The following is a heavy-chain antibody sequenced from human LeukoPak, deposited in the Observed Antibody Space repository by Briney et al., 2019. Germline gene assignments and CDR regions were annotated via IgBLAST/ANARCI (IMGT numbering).Heavy chain of an antibody. D-gene: IGHD1-26*01. V-gene: IGHV3-15*01. CDR2: IKSTTDGGTT. Sequence: PGGSLRLSCAASGFTFSSYSMNWVRQAPGKGLEWVGRIKSTTDGGTTDYAAPVKGRFTISRDDSKNTLYLQMNSLKTEDTAVYYCTTTRTYWGQGTLVTVSS. CDR3: TTTRTY. CDR1: GFTFSSYS. J-gene: IGHJ4*02.